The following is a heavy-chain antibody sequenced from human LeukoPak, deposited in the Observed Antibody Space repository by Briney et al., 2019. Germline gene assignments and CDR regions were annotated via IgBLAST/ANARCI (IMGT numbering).Heavy chain of an antibody. V-gene: IGHV1-18*01. CDR1: GYTFTSYG. D-gene: IGHD1-26*01. CDR3: ARESKYDGASSSLGFDY. Sequence: ASVKVSCKASGYTFTSYGISWVRQAPGQGLEWMGWISAYNGNTNYAQKLQGRVTMTTDTSTSTAYMELRSLRSDDTAVYYCARESKYDGASSSLGFDYWGQGTLVTVSS. J-gene: IGHJ4*02. CDR2: ISAYNGNT.